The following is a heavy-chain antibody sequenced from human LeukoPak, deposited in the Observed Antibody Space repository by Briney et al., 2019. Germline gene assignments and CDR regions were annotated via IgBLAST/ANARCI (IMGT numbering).Heavy chain of an antibody. CDR3: TPSIAVAGSLDY. J-gene: IGHJ4*02. V-gene: IGHV3-15*01. CDR2: IKSKTDGGTT. Sequence: PGGSLRLSCAASGFXFSNVWMSWVRQAPGKGLEWIGRIKSKTDGGTTDYAAPVKGRFTISRDDSKNTLNLQMNSLKTEDTAVYYCTPSIAVAGSLDYWGQGTLVTVSS. D-gene: IGHD6-19*01. CDR1: GFXFSNVW.